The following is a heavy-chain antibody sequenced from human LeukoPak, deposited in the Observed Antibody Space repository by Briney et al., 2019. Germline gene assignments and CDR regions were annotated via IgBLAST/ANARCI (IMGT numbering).Heavy chain of an antibody. Sequence: ASVKVSCKASGYTFTSYAMNWVRQAPGQGLEWMGWIETGAGNPTYARGFTGRFVFSLDTSVNTAYLQISNLKAEDTAVYYCARDGDGQLGDWGQGSLVTVSS. D-gene: IGHD1-1*01. CDR3: ARDGDGQLGD. CDR1: GYTFTSYA. CDR2: IETGAGNP. J-gene: IGHJ4*02. V-gene: IGHV7-4-1*02.